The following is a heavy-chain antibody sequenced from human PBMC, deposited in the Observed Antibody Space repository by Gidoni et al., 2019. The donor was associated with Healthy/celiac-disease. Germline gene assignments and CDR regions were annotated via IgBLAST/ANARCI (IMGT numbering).Heavy chain of an antibody. CDR1: GFPVSSNS. V-gene: IGHV3-53*01. CDR2: IYSGVST. J-gene: IGHJ6*02. CDR3: ARGTSACSSTSCYAMSGNGMDV. Sequence: EVQLVESGGGLIQPGGSLRLSCDASGFPVSSNSMSWARQAPGKGLEWVSVIYSGVSTYYADSVKGRFTISRDNSKNTLYLQMNSLRAEDTAVYYCARGTSACSSTSCYAMSGNGMDVWGQGTTVTVSS. D-gene: IGHD2-2*01.